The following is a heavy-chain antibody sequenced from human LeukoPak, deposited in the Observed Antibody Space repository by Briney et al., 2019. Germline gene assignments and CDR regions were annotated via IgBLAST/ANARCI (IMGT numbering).Heavy chain of an antibody. CDR1: GFTFRSHA. CDR2: IYENGGTT. J-gene: IGHJ4*02. CDR3: AKRGYDYYDSSGYYHFDY. V-gene: IGHV3-23*01. D-gene: IGHD3-22*01. Sequence: PGGSLRLSCVGSGFTFRSHAMSWVRQAPEKGLEFVSGIYENGGTTYYADSVKGRFTISRDNSKNTLYLQMNSLRAEDTAVYYCAKRGYDYYDSSGYYHFDYWGQGTLVTVSS.